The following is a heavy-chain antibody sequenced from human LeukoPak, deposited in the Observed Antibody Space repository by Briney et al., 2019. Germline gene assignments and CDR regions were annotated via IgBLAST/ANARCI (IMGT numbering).Heavy chain of an antibody. V-gene: IGHV1-8*01. CDR3: ARDRGGFTLVRGVSITGAFDI. CDR2: MNPNSGNT. J-gene: IGHJ3*02. CDR1: GYTFTSYD. Sequence: ASVKVSCKASGYTFTSYDINWVRQATGQGLEWMGWMNPNSGNTGYAQKFQGRVTVTRDTSISTAYMELSRLRSDDTAVYYCARDRGGFTLVRGVSITGAFDIWGQGTMVTVSS. D-gene: IGHD3-10*01.